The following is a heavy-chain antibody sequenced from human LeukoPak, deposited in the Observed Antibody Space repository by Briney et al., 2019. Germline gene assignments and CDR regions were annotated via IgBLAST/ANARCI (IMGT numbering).Heavy chain of an antibody. CDR1: GFTFSSYG. CDR3: VKVPWFGELFPLDY. CDR2: ISYDGSNI. V-gene: IGHV3-30*18. J-gene: IGHJ4*02. Sequence: PGGSLRLSCAASGFTFSSYGMHWLRQAPGKGLEWVAVISYDGSNIYYADSVKGRFTISRDNSKNTLYLQMNSLRAEDTAVYYCVKVPWFGELFPLDYWGQGTLVTVSS. D-gene: IGHD3-10*01.